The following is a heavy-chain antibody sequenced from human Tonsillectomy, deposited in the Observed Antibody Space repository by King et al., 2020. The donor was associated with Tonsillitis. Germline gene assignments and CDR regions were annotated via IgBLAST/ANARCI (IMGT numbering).Heavy chain of an antibody. V-gene: IGHV3-72*01. D-gene: IGHD3-22*01. Sequence: VQLVESGGGLVQPGGSLTLSCAASGFTFSDHYMDWVRQAPGKGLEWVGRTRNKANSYTTEYAASVKGRFTISRDESKNSLYLQMNSLKTEDTAAYYFTADTSGYYEYWGQGTLVTVSS. CDR1: GFTFSDHY. CDR2: TRNKANSYTT. J-gene: IGHJ4*02. CDR3: TADTSGYYEY.